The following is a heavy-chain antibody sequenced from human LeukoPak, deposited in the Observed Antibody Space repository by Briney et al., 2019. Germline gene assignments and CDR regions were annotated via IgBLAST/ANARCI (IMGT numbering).Heavy chain of an antibody. CDR2: ISAYNGNT. CDR3: ARGEIVGATMGILYYFDY. J-gene: IGHJ4*02. V-gene: IGHV1-18*01. Sequence: ASVKVSCQASGYTFTSYGISWVRQAPGQGLEWMGWISAYNGNTNYAQKLQGRVTMTTDTSTSTAYMELRSLRSDDTAVYYCARGEIVGATMGILYYFDYWGQGTLVTVSS. CDR1: GYTFTSYG. D-gene: IGHD1-26*01.